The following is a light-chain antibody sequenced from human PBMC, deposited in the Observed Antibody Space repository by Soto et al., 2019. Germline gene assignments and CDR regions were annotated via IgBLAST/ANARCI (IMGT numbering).Light chain of an antibody. CDR2: GSS. Sequence: EIVMTQSPATLSVSPGERATLSCRAMQSVSSNLAWYQQKPGQAPRLLIYGSSTRATGIPARFSGSGSGTEFTLTISSLQSEDFAVYYCQQYNNWPQLTFGGGTKVEIK. J-gene: IGKJ4*01. CDR3: QQYNNWPQLT. V-gene: IGKV3-15*01. CDR1: QSVSSN.